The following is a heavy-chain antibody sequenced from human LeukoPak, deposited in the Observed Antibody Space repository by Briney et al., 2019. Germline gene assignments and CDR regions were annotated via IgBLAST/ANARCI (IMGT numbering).Heavy chain of an antibody. CDR3: ASRAHFWSGPGG. V-gene: IGHV3-7*01. D-gene: IGHD3-3*02. CDR2: IKQDGSEK. J-gene: IGHJ4*02. Sequence: GGSLRLSCAASGFTFNTYWMSWVRQAPGKELERVANIKQDGSEKYYVDSVKGRFTISRDNAKNSLSLQMNSLRAEDTAVYYCASRAHFWSGPGGWGQGTLVTVSS. CDR1: GFTFNTYW.